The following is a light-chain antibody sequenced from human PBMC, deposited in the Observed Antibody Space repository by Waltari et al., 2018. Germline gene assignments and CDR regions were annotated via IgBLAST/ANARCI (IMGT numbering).Light chain of an antibody. Sequence: QLVLTQSPSASASLGASVKLTCTLSSGHSNYAIAWHQRQPEKGPQYLMNLNSDGRLSQGDGIPGRFSGSSSGAERYLTISSLQSEDEADYYCQTWGTGTQVVFGGGTKLTVL. CDR3: QTWGTGTQVV. CDR1: SGHSNYA. CDR2: LNSDGRL. J-gene: IGLJ2*01. V-gene: IGLV4-69*02.